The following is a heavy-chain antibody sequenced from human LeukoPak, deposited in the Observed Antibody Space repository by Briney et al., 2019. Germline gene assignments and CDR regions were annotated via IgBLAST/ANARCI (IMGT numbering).Heavy chain of an antibody. D-gene: IGHD3-10*01. CDR3: AKAFITMVRGATTVVDY. CDR2: ISGSGGST. CDR1: GFTFSSYA. J-gene: IGHJ4*02. Sequence: GGSLRPSCAASGFTFSSYAMSWVRQAPGKGLEWVSAISGSGGSTYYADSVKGRFTISRDNSKNTLYLQMNSLRAEDTAVYYCAKAFITMVRGATTVVDYWGQRTLVTVSS. V-gene: IGHV3-23*01.